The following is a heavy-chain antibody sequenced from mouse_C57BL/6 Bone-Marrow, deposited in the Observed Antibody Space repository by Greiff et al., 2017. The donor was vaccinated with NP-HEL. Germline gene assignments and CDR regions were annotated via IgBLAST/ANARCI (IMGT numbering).Heavy chain of an antibody. CDR1: GFNIKDDY. CDR2: IDPENGDT. J-gene: IGHJ3*01. D-gene: IGHD1-1*01. CDR3: TLYYDGSFWFAY. V-gene: IGHV14-4*01. Sequence: EVQLQQSGAELMRPGASVKLSCTASGFNIKDDYMHWVKQRPEQGLEWIGWIDPENGDTEYASKFQGKATITADTSSNTAYLQLSSLTSEDTAVYYCTLYYDGSFWFAYWGQGTLVTVSA.